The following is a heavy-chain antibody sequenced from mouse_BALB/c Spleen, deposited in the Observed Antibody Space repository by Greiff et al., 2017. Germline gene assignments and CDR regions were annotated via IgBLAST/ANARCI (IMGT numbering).Heavy chain of an antibody. CDR1: GYTFTSYW. J-gene: IGHJ4*01. Sequence: QVQLQQSGAELAKPGASVKMSCKASGYTFTSYWMHWVKQRPGQGLEWIGYINPSTGYTEYNQKFKDKATLTADKSSSTAYMQLSSLTSEDSAVYYCAREVYYDYGYAMDYWGQGTSVTVSS. D-gene: IGHD2-4*01. CDR2: INPSTGYT. V-gene: IGHV1-7*01. CDR3: AREVYYDYGYAMDY.